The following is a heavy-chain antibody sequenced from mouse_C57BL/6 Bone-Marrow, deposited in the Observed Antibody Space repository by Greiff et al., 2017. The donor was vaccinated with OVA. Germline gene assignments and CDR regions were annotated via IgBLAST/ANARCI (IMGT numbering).Heavy chain of an antibody. CDR2: ISDGGSYT. V-gene: IGHV5-4*03. J-gene: IGHJ4*01. CDR3: ARRRGLLSYAMDY. Sequence: EVQLVESGGGLVKPGGSLKLSCAASGFTFSSYAMSWVRQTPEKRLEWVATISDGGSYTYYPDNVKGRFTISRDNAKNNLYLQMSHLKSEDTAMYYCARRRGLLSYAMDYWGQGTSVTVSS. D-gene: IGHD2-10*01. CDR1: GFTFSSYA.